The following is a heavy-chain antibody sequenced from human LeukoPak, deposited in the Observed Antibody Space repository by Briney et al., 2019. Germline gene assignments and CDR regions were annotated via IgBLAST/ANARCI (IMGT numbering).Heavy chain of an antibody. CDR1: GFTFSSYE. Sequence: GGSLRLSCAASGFTFSSYEMNWVRQAPGKGLEWVSYISSSGSTIYYADSVKGRFTISRNNAKNSLYLQMNSLRAEDTAVYYCARGSKDIVVVVAAGYYFEYWGQGTLVSVSS. CDR3: ARGSKDIVVVVAAGYYFEY. D-gene: IGHD2-15*01. J-gene: IGHJ4*02. CDR2: ISSSGSTI. V-gene: IGHV3-48*03.